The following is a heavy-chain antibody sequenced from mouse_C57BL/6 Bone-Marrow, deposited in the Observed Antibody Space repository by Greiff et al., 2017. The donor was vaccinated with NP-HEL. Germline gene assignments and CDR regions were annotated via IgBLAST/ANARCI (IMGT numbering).Heavy chain of an antibody. D-gene: IGHD1-1*01. CDR2: IYPGSGST. V-gene: IGHV1-55*01. CDR3: ARGVTTVVRYYAMDY. J-gene: IGHJ4*01. Sequence: QVQLQQPGAELVKPGASVKMSCKASGYTFTSYWITWVKQRPGQGLEWIGDIYPGSGSTNYNEKFKSKATLTVDTSSSTAYMQLSSLTSEDSAVYYCARGVTTVVRYYAMDYWGQGTSVTVSS. CDR1: GYTFTSYW.